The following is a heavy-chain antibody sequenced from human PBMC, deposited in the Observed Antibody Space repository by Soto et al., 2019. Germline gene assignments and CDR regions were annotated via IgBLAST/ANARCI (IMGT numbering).Heavy chain of an antibody. V-gene: IGHV4-39*01. D-gene: IGHD5-18*01. CDR1: GGPISSSRYY. CDR3: ARLRVRAMVDY. CDR2: IYYSGST. J-gene: IGHJ4*02. Sequence: QLQLQESGPGLLKPSEALSLTCTVSGGPISSSRYYWGWMRQPPGKGLEWIGSIYYSGSTYYNPSLKSRVTMSVDTSKNQVYLKLSSVTAADTAVYYCARLRVRAMVDYWGQGTLVTVSS.